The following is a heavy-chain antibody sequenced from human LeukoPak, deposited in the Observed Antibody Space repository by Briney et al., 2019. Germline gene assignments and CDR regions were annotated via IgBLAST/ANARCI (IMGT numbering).Heavy chain of an antibody. CDR1: GGSVSSSGYY. Sequence: PSETLSLTCTVSGGSVSSSGYYWDWIRQPPGKGLEWIGTIHYNGGTYYNPSLKGRVTISIDTSKNRFSLQLSSVAAADTAVYYCASLFCTRTSCFFLDPWGQGTLVTVSS. CDR3: ASLFCTRTSCFFLDP. J-gene: IGHJ5*02. CDR2: IHYNGGT. D-gene: IGHD2-2*01. V-gene: IGHV4-39*07.